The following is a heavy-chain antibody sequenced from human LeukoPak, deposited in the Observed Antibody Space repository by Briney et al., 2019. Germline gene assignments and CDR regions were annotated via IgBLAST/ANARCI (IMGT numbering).Heavy chain of an antibody. CDR1: GFTFSSYW. V-gene: IGHV3-74*01. CDR2: INSDGSST. J-gene: IGHJ3*01. D-gene: IGHD3-10*01. Sequence: GGSLRLSCAASGFTFSSYWMHWVRQAPGKGLVWISRINSDGSSTSYADSVKGRFTISRDNAKNTLYLQMNSLRAEDTAVYYCAKEVTYGGAAFDVWGQGTTVTVSS. CDR3: AKEVTYGGAAFDV.